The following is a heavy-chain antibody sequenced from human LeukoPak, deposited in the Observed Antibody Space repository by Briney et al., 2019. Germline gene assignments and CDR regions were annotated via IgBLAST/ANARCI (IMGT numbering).Heavy chain of an antibody. D-gene: IGHD1-26*01. J-gene: IGHJ4*02. CDR3: ARERPEGSGSFQIDA. V-gene: IGHV3-48*04. CDR2: INPRSSTS. Sequence: PGVPLTLSCAASGFTFYTFNRMCLPQAPGKGRVGGSHINPRSSTSYYADSVKGRFTISRDNAKNTLYLQMNSLVAEDTAVYYCARERPEGSGSFQIDAWGQGTLVTVSS. CDR1: GFTFYTFN.